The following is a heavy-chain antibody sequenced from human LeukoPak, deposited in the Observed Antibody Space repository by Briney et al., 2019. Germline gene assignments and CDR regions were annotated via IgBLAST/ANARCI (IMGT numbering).Heavy chain of an antibody. J-gene: IGHJ4*02. CDR2: LYSDGRT. CDR3: ARGGGYYPIDY. CDR1: GFTVNSNC. D-gene: IGHD2-15*01. V-gene: IGHV3-53*01. Sequence: GGSLRLSCAASGFTVNSNCMNWVRQAPGKGLEWVSVLYSDGRTYYADSVKGRFTISRDTPKNTLYLQVNSLRAKDTAVYYCARGGGYYPIDYWGQGTLVTVSS.